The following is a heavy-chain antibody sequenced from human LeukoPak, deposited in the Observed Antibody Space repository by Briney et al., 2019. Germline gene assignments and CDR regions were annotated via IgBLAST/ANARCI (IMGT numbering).Heavy chain of an antibody. CDR3: ARAEPLWFGELFDY. CDR1: GYTFTGYY. V-gene: IGHV1-2*02. J-gene: IGHJ4*02. CDR2: INPNSGGT. D-gene: IGHD3-10*01. Sequence: GASVKVSCKASGYTFTGYYMHWVRPAPGQGLEWMGWINPNSGGTNYAQKFQGRVTMTRDTSICAAYMELSRLRSDDTAVYYCARAEPLWFGELFDYWSQGTLVTVSS.